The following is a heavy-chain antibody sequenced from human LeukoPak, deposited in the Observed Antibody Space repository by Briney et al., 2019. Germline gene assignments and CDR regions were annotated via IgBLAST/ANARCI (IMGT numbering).Heavy chain of an antibody. Sequence: GGSLRLSCAAPGFTFSDHYMDWVRQAPGKGLEWIGRIRNKANSYTTEYAASVKGRFSVSKDDSQTSLFLQMNSLKVEDTAVYYCARGASSSSPQYFHGLDVWGRGTTVTVSS. CDR1: GFTFSDHY. J-gene: IGHJ6*02. D-gene: IGHD2-2*01. V-gene: IGHV3-72*01. CDR3: ARGASSSSPQYFHGLDV. CDR2: IRNKANSYTT.